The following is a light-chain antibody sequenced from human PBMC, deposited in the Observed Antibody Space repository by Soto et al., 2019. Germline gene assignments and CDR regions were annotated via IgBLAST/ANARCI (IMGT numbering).Light chain of an antibody. CDR1: SSDVGSYNL. CDR2: EGS. CDR3: CSYAGSSTLV. J-gene: IGLJ2*01. V-gene: IGLV2-23*01. Sequence: QSALTQPASVSGSPGPSITISCTGTSSDVGSYNLVSWYQQHPGKAPKLMIYEGSKRPSGDSNRFSGSKSGNTASLTISGLQAEDEADYYCCSYAGSSTLVCGGGTKVTV.